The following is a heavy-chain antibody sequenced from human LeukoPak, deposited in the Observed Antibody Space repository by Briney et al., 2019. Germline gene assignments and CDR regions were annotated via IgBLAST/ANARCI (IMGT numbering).Heavy chain of an antibody. CDR3: ANQNHYYGSEYYFDY. Sequence: GGSLRLSCAASGFTFSSYWMSWVRQAPGKGLEWVSAISGSGGSTYYADSVKGRFTISRDNSKNTLYLQMNSLRAEDTAVYYCANQNHYYGSEYYFDYWGQGTLVTVSS. V-gene: IGHV3-23*01. CDR2: ISGSGGST. CDR1: GFTFSSYW. D-gene: IGHD3-10*01. J-gene: IGHJ4*02.